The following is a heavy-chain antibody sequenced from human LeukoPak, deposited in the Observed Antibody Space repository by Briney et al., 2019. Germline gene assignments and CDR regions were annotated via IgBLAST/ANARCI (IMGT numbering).Heavy chain of an antibody. CDR2: INHSGST. V-gene: IGHV4-34*01. D-gene: IGHD6-13*01. Sequence: GSLRLSCTASGFSFRSFAMSWVRQAPGQGLEWIGEINHSGSTNYNPSLKSRVTISVDTSKNQFSLKLSSVTAADTAVYYCAREGIAAAGRRWLWFDPWGQGTLVTVSS. CDR3: AREGIAAAGRRWLWFDP. J-gene: IGHJ5*02. CDR1: GFSFRSFA.